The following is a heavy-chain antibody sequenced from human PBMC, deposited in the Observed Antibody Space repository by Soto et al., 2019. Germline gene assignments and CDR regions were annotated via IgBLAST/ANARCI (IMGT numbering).Heavy chain of an antibody. D-gene: IGHD3-3*01. V-gene: IGHV4-34*01. Sequence: PSETLSLTCAVYGGSFSGYYWSWIRQPPGKGLEWIGEISHSGSTNYNPSLKSRVTISVDTSKNQFSLKLSSVTAADTAVYYCARGRVLSDFTIFGVVIRKNWFDPWGQGTLVIVSS. J-gene: IGHJ5*02. CDR3: ARGRVLSDFTIFGVVIRKNWFDP. CDR2: ISHSGST. CDR1: GGSFSGYY.